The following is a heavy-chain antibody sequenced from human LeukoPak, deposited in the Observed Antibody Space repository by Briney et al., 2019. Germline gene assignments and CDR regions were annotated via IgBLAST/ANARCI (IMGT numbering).Heavy chain of an antibody. Sequence: IPSETLSLTCTVSGGSISSSNYYGGWIRQPPGKGLEWIGSIYYRGSTYYNPSLKSRITISVDTSKSQFSLKLSSVTAADTAVYYCASVAVTGTPNYWGQGTLVTVSS. CDR2: IYYRGST. CDR1: GGSISSSNYY. V-gene: IGHV4-39*01. D-gene: IGHD6-19*01. CDR3: ASVAVTGTPNY. J-gene: IGHJ4*02.